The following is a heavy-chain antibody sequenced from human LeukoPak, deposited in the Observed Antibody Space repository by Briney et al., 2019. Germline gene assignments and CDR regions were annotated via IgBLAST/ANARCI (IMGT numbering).Heavy chain of an antibody. CDR3: TGELAGTTVHY. CDR2: ICSNGDT. J-gene: IGHJ4*02. CDR1: GGSIRSRTYF. D-gene: IGHD1-7*01. Sequence: SETLSPTCSVSGGSIRSRTYFWGWIRQPPGKGLEWIGSICSNGDTYYNPSLKSRFTTSLDTSKNQFSLKLSSVTAADTAIYFCTGELAGTTVHYWGQGTLVTISS. V-gene: IGHV4-39*07.